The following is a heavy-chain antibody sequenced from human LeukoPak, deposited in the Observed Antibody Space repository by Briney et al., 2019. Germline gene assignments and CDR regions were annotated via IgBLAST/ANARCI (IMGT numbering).Heavy chain of an antibody. CDR3: ARDPPAVLIDTYG. V-gene: IGHV3-66*01. CDR2: VYSGGST. J-gene: IGHJ4*02. Sequence: GGSLRLSCTASGFIVTNNYINWVRQAPGKGQEWVSLVYSGGSTYYADSVKGRFTISRDNSKNMVYLQMNSLRAEDTAMYYCARDPPAVLIDTYGWGQGTLVTVSS. CDR1: GFIVTNNY. D-gene: IGHD2-8*01.